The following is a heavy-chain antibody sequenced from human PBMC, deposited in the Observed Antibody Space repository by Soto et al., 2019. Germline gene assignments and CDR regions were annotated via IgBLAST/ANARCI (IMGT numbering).Heavy chain of an antibody. J-gene: IGHJ4*02. CDR2: INSDGTRA. V-gene: IGHV3-74*01. Sequence: GGSLRLSCAASGFTFSGSWMHWVRQAPGKGLVWVARINSDGTRATYADSVKGRFTISRDNAKNTVFLQMNSLRAEDAALYYCVRDGIVVVPDSFFDHWGQGTLVTVSS. D-gene: IGHD2-15*01. CDR3: VRDGIVVVPDSFFDH. CDR1: GFTFSGSW.